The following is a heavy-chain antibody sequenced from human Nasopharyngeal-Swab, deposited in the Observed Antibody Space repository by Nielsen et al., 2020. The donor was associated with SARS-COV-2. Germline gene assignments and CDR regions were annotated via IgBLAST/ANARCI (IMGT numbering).Heavy chain of an antibody. CDR2: ISLSGGGT. J-gene: IGHJ4*02. D-gene: IGHD2-2*01. V-gene: IGHV3-23*01. CDR1: GFTFSSYA. CDR3: AKGRTYCSGTSCFSFDS. Sequence: GESLKISCAASGFTFSSYAMSWVRQAPGKGLEWVSGISLSGGGTYYADSVKGRFTISSDNSKDTLNLQMHSLRAEDTAVYYCAKGRTYCSGTSCFSFDSWGQGTMVTVSS.